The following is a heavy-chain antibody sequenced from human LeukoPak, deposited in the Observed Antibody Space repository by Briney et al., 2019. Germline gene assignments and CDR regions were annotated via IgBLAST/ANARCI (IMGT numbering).Heavy chain of an antibody. Sequence: GGSLRLSCTASGFSLSGYWMSWVRQAPGKGPEWLANIKEDGSRRYYSESVRGRFTISRDNSKNTLYLQMNSLRAEDTAVYYCARALGDCSGGSCYGDYYYGMDVWGQGTTVTVSS. CDR1: GFSLSGYW. CDR3: ARALGDCSGGSCYGDYYYGMDV. J-gene: IGHJ6*02. V-gene: IGHV3-7*03. D-gene: IGHD2-15*01. CDR2: IKEDGSRR.